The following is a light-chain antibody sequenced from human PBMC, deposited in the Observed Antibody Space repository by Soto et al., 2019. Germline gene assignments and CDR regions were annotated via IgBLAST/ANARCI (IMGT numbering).Light chain of an antibody. CDR3: CSYAGTYIPAM. Sequence: QSALTQPRSVSGSPGQSVTISCTGTSSDVGGYKYVSWYQQHPGKVPKLMIYDVSQRPSGVPDRFSGSKSGNTASLTVSGLQAEDEADYYCCSYAGTYIPAMFGGGTQLTVL. CDR1: SSDVGGYKY. CDR2: DVS. V-gene: IGLV2-11*01. J-gene: IGLJ7*01.